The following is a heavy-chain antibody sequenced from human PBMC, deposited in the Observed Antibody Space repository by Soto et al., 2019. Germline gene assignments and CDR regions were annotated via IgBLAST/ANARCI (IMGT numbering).Heavy chain of an antibody. D-gene: IGHD6-19*01. CDR3: ARDRGSGQQKFYGMDV. Sequence: PSETLSLTCTVSGGSISSYYWSWIRQPPGKGLEWIGYIYYSGSTNYNPSLKSRVTISVDTSKNQFSLKLSSVTAADTAVYYCARDRGSGQQKFYGMDVWGQGTTVTVSS. CDR2: IYYSGST. V-gene: IGHV4-59*12. CDR1: GGSISSYY. J-gene: IGHJ6*02.